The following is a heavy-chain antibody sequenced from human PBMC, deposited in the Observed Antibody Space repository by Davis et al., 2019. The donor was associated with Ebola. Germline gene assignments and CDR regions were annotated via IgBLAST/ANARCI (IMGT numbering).Heavy chain of an antibody. D-gene: IGHD6-19*01. Sequence: PSETLSLTCVVYGESVSGIYWTWTRQSPGKGLEWIGEINHSGRTFYNPSLKSPVTVSLDTSQNHFSLRLTSVTAADTAMYYCGGIRGQWLESWGQGSLVTVST. CDR2: INHSGRT. CDR1: GESVSGIY. V-gene: IGHV4-34*01. CDR3: GGIRGQWLES. J-gene: IGHJ5*02.